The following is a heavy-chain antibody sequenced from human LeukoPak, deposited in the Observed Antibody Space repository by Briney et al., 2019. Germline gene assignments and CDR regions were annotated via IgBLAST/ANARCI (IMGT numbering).Heavy chain of an antibody. D-gene: IGHD6-13*01. Sequence: PSETLSLTCTVSGGSISSYYWSWIRQPPGKGLELIGYIYYSGSTNYNPSLKSRVTISVDTSKNQFSLKLSSVTAADTAVYYCVRDLWGAGGTQYWGQGTQVIVSS. V-gene: IGHV4-59*12. CDR2: IYYSGST. J-gene: IGHJ4*02. CDR1: GGSISSYY. CDR3: VRDLWGAGGTQY.